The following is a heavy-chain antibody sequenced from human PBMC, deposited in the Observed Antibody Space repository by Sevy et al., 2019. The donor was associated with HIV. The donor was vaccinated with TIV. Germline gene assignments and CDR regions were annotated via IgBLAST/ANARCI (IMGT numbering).Heavy chain of an antibody. CDR3: ARVYNDFWSGYD. CDR1: DGSITSYY. CDR2: INYSGTT. V-gene: IGHV4-59*01. J-gene: IGHJ4*02. Sequence: LETLSLTCTVSDGSITSYYWTWIQQPPAKELEWIGYINYSGTTNYNPSLKSRVTISVDTSKNQFSLKLNSVTAADTAVYYCARVYNDFWSGYDWGQGIRVTVFS. D-gene: IGHD3-3*01.